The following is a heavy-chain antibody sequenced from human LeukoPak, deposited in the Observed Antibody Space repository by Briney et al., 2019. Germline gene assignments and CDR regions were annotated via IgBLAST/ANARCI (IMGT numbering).Heavy chain of an antibody. V-gene: IGHV3-21*01. CDR2: ISTSSSYI. D-gene: IGHD6-19*01. J-gene: IGHJ4*02. CDR3: AREVENTSGWYSHFDY. CDR1: GFSFSSYS. Sequence: GGSLRLSCAASGFSFSSYSMNWVRQAPGKGLEWVSSISTSSSYIYYADSVKGRFTISRDNAKNSLYLQMNSLRAEDTAVYYCAREVENTSGWYSHFDYWGQGTLVSVSS.